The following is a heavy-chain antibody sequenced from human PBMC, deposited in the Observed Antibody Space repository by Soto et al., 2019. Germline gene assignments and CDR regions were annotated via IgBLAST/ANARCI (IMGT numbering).Heavy chain of an antibody. CDR2: ISWNSGSI. Sequence: GGSLRLSCAASGFTFDDYAMHWVRQAPGKGLEWVSGISWNSGSIGYADSVKGRFTISRDNAKNSLYLQMNSLRAEDTALYYCAKDRGSGWYYFDYWGQGTLVTVSS. J-gene: IGHJ4*02. CDR3: AKDRGSGWYYFDY. V-gene: IGHV3-9*01. D-gene: IGHD6-19*01. CDR1: GFTFDDYA.